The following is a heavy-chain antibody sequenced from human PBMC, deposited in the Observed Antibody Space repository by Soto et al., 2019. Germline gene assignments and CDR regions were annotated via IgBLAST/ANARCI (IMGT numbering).Heavy chain of an antibody. D-gene: IGHD3-10*01. CDR1: GGSFSGYY. J-gene: IGHJ4*02. CDR3: ASGYYGSGSYAY. Sequence: PSETLSLTCAVYGGSFSGYYWSWIRQPPGKGLEWIGEINHSGSTNYNPSLKSRVTISVDTSKNQFSLKLSSVTAADTAVYYCASGYYGSGSYAYWGQGTLVTVSS. CDR2: INHSGST. V-gene: IGHV4-34*01.